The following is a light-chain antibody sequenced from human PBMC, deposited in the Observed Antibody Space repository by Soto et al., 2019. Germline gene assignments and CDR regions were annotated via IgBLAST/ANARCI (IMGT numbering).Light chain of an antibody. CDR1: QSVSSN. Sequence: EIVMTQSPATLSVSPGERATLSCRASQSVSSNLAWYQQKPGQAPRLLIYGASTRATGIPARFSGSGSGTEFTLTISSLQSEDFAVYYCQQYNNWPQTFGPGTKVVS. CDR2: GAS. V-gene: IGKV3-15*01. J-gene: IGKJ3*01. CDR3: QQYNNWPQT.